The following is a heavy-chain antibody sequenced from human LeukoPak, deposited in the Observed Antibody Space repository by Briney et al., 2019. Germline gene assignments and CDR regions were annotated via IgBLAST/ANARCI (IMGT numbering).Heavy chain of an antibody. Sequence: GGSLRLSCAAAGFNFRSYGMHWLRQAPGKGLEWASSISSTSSYIYYADSVKGRFTISRDNARNSLFLQGHSLRAEDTAVYYCARDVGSHPEYFQHWGQGTLVTVSS. V-gene: IGHV3-21*06. CDR1: GFNFRSYG. J-gene: IGHJ1*01. D-gene: IGHD1-26*01. CDR2: ISSTSSYI. CDR3: ARDVGSHPEYFQH.